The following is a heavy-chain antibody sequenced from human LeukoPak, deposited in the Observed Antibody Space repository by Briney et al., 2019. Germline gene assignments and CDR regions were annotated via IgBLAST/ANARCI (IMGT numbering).Heavy chain of an antibody. V-gene: IGHV3-15*01. CDR3: TTEARYVWGTYRQNNF. J-gene: IGHJ4*02. Sequence: PGGSLRLSCAASGFTVSNAWMTWVRQAPGKGLEWVGRIKSKIDGGTADYAAPVKGRFTISRDDSKNTVYLQMNSLKTEDTAVYYCTTEARYVWGTYRQNNFWGQGTLVIVSS. CDR2: IKSKIDGGTA. CDR1: GFTVSNAW. D-gene: IGHD3-16*02.